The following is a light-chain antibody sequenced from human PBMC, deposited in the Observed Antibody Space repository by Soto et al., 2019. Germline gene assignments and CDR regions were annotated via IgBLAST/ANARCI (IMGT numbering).Light chain of an antibody. Sequence: EVVLTQSPGTLSLSPGGRATLSCRASQSVSRRLAWYQQRPGQSPRLLISGASTRATGIPARFSGSGSGTEFTLTISSLQSEDFAVYYCQQYNNWPTWTFGQGTKVDIK. CDR1: QSVSRR. J-gene: IGKJ1*01. CDR3: QQYNNWPTWT. CDR2: GAS. V-gene: IGKV3-15*01.